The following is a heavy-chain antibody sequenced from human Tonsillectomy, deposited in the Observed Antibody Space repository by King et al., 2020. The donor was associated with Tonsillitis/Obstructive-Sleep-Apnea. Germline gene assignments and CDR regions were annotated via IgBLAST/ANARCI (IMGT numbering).Heavy chain of an antibody. D-gene: IGHD4-17*01. CDR3: ATRPHGDYPFFDY. V-gene: IGHV3-66*01. J-gene: IGHJ4*02. CDR1: GFTVSGKY. Sequence: DVQLVESGGGLVQPGGSLRLSCAASGFTVSGKYMSWVRQPPGKGLEWVSLIYSGGGISDTDSVQDRFTISRDISKNTLYLQMNGLRAEDTAVYYCATRPHGDYPFFDYWGQGTLVTVSS. CDR2: IYSGGGI.